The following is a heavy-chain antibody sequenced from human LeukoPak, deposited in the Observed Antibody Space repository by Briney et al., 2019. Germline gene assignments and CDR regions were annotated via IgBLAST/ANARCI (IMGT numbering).Heavy chain of an antibody. Sequence: GSSLSLSCATSGFSFTTYGMHWVRQAPGKGLEWVAVTYGDGTSKYYADSVKGRFTISKDNSKNTLYVQMNSLRAEDTAVYYCATGSGHYYGHWGQGTLVTVSS. CDR2: TYGDGTSK. CDR1: GFSFTTYG. D-gene: IGHD3-22*01. J-gene: IGHJ4*02. CDR3: ATGSGHYYGH. V-gene: IGHV3-33*01.